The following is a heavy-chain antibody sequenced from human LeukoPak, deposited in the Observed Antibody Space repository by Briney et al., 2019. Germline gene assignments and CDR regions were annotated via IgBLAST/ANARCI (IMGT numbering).Heavy chain of an antibody. J-gene: IGHJ4*02. CDR1: GGSISSYY. V-gene: IGHV4-59*08. CDR2: IYYSGST. D-gene: IGHD5-18*01. CDR3: ARVRGYSYDY. Sequence: SETLSLTCTVSGGSISSYYWSWIRQPPGKRLEWSGYIYYSGSTNYNPSLESRVTISVDTSKSQFSLKLTSVTAADTAVYYCARVRGYSYDYWGQGTLVTVSS.